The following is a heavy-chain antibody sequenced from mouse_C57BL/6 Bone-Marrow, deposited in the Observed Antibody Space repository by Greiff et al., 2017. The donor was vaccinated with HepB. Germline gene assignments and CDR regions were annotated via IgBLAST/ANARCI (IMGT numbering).Heavy chain of an antibody. CDR2: INPNNGGT. V-gene: IGHV1-26*01. D-gene: IGHD1-1*01. J-gene: IGHJ4*01. Sequence: VQLQQSGPELVKPGASVKISCKASGYTFTDYYMNWVKQSHGKSLEWIGDINPNNGGTSYNQKFKGKATLTVDKSSSTAYMELRSLTSEDSAVYYCAREGVVPYYYAMDYWGQGTSVTVSS. CDR1: GYTFTDYY. CDR3: AREGVVPYYYAMDY.